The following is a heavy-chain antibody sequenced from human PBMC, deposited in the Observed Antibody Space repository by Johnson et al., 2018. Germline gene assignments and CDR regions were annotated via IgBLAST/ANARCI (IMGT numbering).Heavy chain of an antibody. D-gene: IGHD3-22*01. CDR2: ISSVGSMT. Sequence: VQLQESGGGLVQPGGSLRLSCAASGFTFNTYWMHWVRQVPGKGLVWVSRISSVGSMTTYADTVRDRFTISRDNAKNTVYLLMNSLRAEDTAVSSCARPSGSSGRFLEGSPSCKHWGQVTLVTVSS. V-gene: IGHV3-74*01. CDR1: GFTFNTYW. J-gene: IGHJ1*01. CDR3: ARPSGSSGRFLEGSPSCKH.